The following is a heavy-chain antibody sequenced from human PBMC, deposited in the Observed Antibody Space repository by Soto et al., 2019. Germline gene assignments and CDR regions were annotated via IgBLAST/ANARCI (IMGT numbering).Heavy chain of an antibody. CDR1: GGTFSSYT. CDR2: IIPILGLA. V-gene: IGHV1-69*02. CDR3: ARASRLGYCSISSCYDALEI. D-gene: IGHD2-2*01. J-gene: IGHJ3*02. Sequence: QVQLVQSGAEVKKPGSSVKVSCKASGGTFSSYTISWVRQAPGQGLEWMGRIIPILGLANYAQRFQGRVTITADKSTSTAYMELSSLRSEDTAVYYCARASRLGYCSISSCYDALEIWGQGTMVTVSS.